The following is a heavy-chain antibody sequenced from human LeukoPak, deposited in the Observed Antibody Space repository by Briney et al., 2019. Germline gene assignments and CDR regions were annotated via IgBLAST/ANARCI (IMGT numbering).Heavy chain of an antibody. CDR2: ISSDGSST. CDR1: GFIVSSYY. D-gene: IGHD6-19*01. CDR3: ARISLSGWVNDH. V-gene: IGHV3-74*01. Sequence: GGSLRLSCAASGFIVSSYYMTWVRQAPGKGLVWVTRISSDGSSTSYADSVKGRFTISRDNAKNTLYPQMSSLRAEDTAMYYCARISLSGWVNDHWGQGTLVTVSS. J-gene: IGHJ4*02.